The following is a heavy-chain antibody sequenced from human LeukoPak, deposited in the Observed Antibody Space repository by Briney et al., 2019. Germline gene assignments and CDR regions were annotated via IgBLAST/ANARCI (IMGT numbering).Heavy chain of an antibody. D-gene: IGHD2-2*01. V-gene: IGHV4-34*01. CDR3: ARGRRPYDFDY. J-gene: IGHJ4*02. CDR1: GASFGHYY. Sequence: SETLSLTCAVYGASFGHYYWTWIRRPPGKGLEWIGENHPSGITNYNPSLKSRVTISVDTSKNQFSLNLSSVTAADTAVYYCARGRRPYDFDYWGQGTLVTVSS. CDR2: NHPSGIT.